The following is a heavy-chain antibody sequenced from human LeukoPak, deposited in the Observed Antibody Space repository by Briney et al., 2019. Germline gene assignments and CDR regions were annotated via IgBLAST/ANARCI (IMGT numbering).Heavy chain of an antibody. CDR1: SGSIDIYS. V-gene: IGHV4-4*07. CDR2: IYASGTT. J-gene: IGHJ6*03. Sequence: PSETLSLTCTVSSGSIDIYSWSWIRQPAGKGLEWIGRIYASGTTTYNPSLKSRVTISVDTSKNQFSLKLSSVTAADTAVYYCARGVVATINYYYYMDVWGKGTTVTVSS. D-gene: IGHD5-12*01. CDR3: ARGVVATINYYYYMDV.